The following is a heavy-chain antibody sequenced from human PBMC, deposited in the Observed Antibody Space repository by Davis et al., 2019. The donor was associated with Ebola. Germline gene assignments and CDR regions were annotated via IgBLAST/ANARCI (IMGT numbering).Heavy chain of an antibody. Sequence: PGGSLRLSCAASGFTFSSYSMNWVRQAPGKGLEWVSSISSSSSYIYYADSVKGRFTISRDNAKNSLYLQMNSLRAEDTAVYYCARDAYGGGSNRYFDYWGQGTLVTVSS. D-gene: IGHD2-15*01. CDR1: GFTFSSYS. J-gene: IGHJ4*02. CDR3: ARDAYGGGSNRYFDY. CDR2: ISSSSSYI. V-gene: IGHV3-21*01.